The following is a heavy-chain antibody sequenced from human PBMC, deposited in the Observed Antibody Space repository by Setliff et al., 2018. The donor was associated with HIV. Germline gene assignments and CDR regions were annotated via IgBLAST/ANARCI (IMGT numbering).Heavy chain of an antibody. CDR3: ARDRYSGSSTDY. CDR1: GFSFRSYA. V-gene: IGHV3-23*01. CDR2: ISGSGDIT. D-gene: IGHD1-26*01. J-gene: IGHJ4*02. Sequence: GSLRLSCAASGFSFRSYAVSWVRQAPGKGLEWVSVISGSGDITHYADSVKGRFTISRDNVKNSLYLQMNSLRAEDTAVYYCARDRYSGSSTDYWGQGTLVTVSS.